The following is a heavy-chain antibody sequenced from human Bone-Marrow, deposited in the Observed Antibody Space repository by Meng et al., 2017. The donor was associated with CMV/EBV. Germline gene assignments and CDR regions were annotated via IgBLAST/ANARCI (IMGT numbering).Heavy chain of an antibody. Sequence: GGSLSLSCAASGFTFSSYSMNWVRQAPGKGLEWVSSISSSSSYIYYADSVKGRFTISRDNAKKSLYLQMKSLRAEDTAVYYCVRGCSTSCYYGMDVWGQGTTVTISS. CDR2: ISSSSSYI. CDR1: GFTFSSYS. D-gene: IGHD2-2*01. CDR3: VRGCSTSCYYGMDV. V-gene: IGHV3-21*01. J-gene: IGHJ6*02.